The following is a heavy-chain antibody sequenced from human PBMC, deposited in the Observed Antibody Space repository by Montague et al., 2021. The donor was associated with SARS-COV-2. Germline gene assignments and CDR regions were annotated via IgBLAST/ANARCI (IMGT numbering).Heavy chain of an antibody. D-gene: IGHD4/OR15-4a*01. CDR1: SDSINSYY. J-gene: IGHJ4*02. CDR3: ATLTQSNGDF. CDR2: VYSSGTT. V-gene: IGHV4-4*08. Sequence: SETLSLTCTVSSDSINSYYWGWIRQPPGKRLEWLGYVYSSGTTNYNPSLNSRIAISVDTSKNQFSLRLDSVTAAATAIYYCATLTQSNGDFWGQGARVTVS.